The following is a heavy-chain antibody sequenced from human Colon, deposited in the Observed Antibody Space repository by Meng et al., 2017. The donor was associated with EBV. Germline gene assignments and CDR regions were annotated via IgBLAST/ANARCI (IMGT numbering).Heavy chain of an antibody. CDR1: GGSLSGYD. CDR2: INHSGNT. J-gene: IGHJ5*02. V-gene: IGHV4-34*01. Sequence: QVHLRLWGAGLSTPPENLSLTFSVSGGSLSGYDWSWIRQPPGKGLEWIGEINHSGNTNYNPSLKSRVTISIDTSKNQFSLKLSSVTDADTAVYFCARGEPVPGHFLKSWGQGTLVTVSS. D-gene: IGHD6-19*01. CDR3: ARGEPVPGHFLKS.